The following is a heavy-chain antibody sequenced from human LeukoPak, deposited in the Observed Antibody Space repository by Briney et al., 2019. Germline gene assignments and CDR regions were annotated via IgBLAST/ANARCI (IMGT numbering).Heavy chain of an antibody. J-gene: IGHJ4*02. D-gene: IGHD3-9*01. CDR2: IYHSGST. Sequence: PSQTLSLTCAVSGGSISSGSYSWSWIRQPPGKGLEWIGYIYHSGSTYYNPSLKSRVTISVDRSKNQFSLKLSSVTAADTAVYYCARVGPLRYSFDYWGQGTLVTVSS. V-gene: IGHV4-30-2*01. CDR1: GGSISSGSYS. CDR3: ARVGPLRYSFDY.